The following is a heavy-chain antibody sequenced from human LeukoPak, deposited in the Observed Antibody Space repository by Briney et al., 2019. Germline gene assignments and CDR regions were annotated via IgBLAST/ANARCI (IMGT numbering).Heavy chain of an antibody. Sequence: PGGSLRLSCAASGFTFSSYWMSWVRQAPGKGLEWVANIKQDGSEKYYVDSVKGRFTISRDNAKNSLYLQMNSLRAEDTAVYYCARDLNNWNDNWFDPWGQGTLVTVFS. D-gene: IGHD1-1*01. V-gene: IGHV3-7*03. J-gene: IGHJ5*02. CDR1: GFTFSSYW. CDR3: ARDLNNWNDNWFDP. CDR2: IKQDGSEK.